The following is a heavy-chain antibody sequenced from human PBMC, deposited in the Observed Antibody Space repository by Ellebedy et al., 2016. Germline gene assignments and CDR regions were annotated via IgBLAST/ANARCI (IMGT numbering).Heavy chain of an antibody. V-gene: IGHV3-66*01. D-gene: IGHD3-9*01. CDR1: GFTVSSNY. J-gene: IGHJ5*02. CDR2: IYSGENT. Sequence: GGSLRLSCAASGFTVSSNYMSWVRQAPGKGLEWISVIYSGENTYYADSVKGRFIISRDNSKNTLYLQMNSLRTEDTAVYYCAGEAGLTGTQHIPDHWGQGILVTVSS. CDR3: AGEAGLTGTQHIPDH.